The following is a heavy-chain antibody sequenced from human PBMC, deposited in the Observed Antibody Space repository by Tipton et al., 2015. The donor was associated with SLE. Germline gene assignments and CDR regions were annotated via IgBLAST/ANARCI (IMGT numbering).Heavy chain of an antibody. J-gene: IGHJ4*02. D-gene: IGHD3-10*01. V-gene: IGHV4-39*07. CDR1: GGSISSSSYY. Sequence: LRLSCTVSGGSISSSSYYWGWIRQPPGKGLEWIGSIYYSGTAHYENPSLKSRVTISIDTSNNQFSLRLTSVTAADTAVYFCARVGDYYNSGSRVFDHWGQGILVTVSS. CDR2: IYYSGTAH. CDR3: ARVGDYYNSGSRVFDH.